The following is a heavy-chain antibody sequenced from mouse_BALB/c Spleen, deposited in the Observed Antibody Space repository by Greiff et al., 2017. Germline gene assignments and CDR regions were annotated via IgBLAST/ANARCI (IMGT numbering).Heavy chain of an antibody. D-gene: IGHD2-1*01. Sequence: EVKVVESGGGLVKPGGSLKLSCAASGFTFSDYYMYWVRQTPEKRLEWVATISDGGSYTYYPDSVKGRFTISRDNAKNNLYLQMSSLKSEDTAMYYCARGLYGNFAYWGQGTLVTVSA. CDR1: GFTFSDYY. J-gene: IGHJ3*01. CDR2: ISDGGSYT. V-gene: IGHV5-4*02. CDR3: ARGLYGNFAY.